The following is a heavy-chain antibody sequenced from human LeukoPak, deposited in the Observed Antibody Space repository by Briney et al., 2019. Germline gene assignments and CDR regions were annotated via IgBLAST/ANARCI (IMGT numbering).Heavy chain of an antibody. D-gene: IGHD3-3*01. V-gene: IGHV3-21*01. CDR2: ISSSSSYI. CDR1: GFTFSSYS. J-gene: IGHJ4*02. Sequence: GGSLRLSCAASGFTFSSYSMNWVRQAPGKGLEWVSSISSSSSYIYYADSVKGRFTISRDNAKNTLHLQMNSLRAEDTAVYYCARGGYYGSGRYYFDSWGQGTLVTVSS. CDR3: ARGGYYGSGRYYFDS.